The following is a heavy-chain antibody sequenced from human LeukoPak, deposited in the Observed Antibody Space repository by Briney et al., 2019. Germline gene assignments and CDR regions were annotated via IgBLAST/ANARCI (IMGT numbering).Heavy chain of an antibody. V-gene: IGHV4-30-2*01. J-gene: IGHJ3*02. CDR2: IYHSGST. Sequence: PSETLSLTCAVSGGSISSGGYSWSWIRHPPGKGLEWIGYIYHSGSTYYNPSLKSRVTISVDRSKNQFSLKLSSVTAADTAVYYCARDRAGIYAFDIWGQGTMVTVSS. CDR1: GGSISSGGYS. CDR3: ARDRAGIYAFDI. D-gene: IGHD6-13*01.